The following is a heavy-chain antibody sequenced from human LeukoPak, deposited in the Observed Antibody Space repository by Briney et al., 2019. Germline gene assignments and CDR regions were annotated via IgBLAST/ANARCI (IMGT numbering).Heavy chain of an antibody. V-gene: IGHV3-30*04. Sequence: GTSLRLSCVASGFTFNNYAMHWVRQAPGQGLEWVAGISYDGTAEYYGDSMKGRFNISRDKSKNTLFLEFNSLRTEDTAVFYCARDWGGVVLMGGFDVWGQGTQVIVSS. CDR3: ARDWGGVVLMGGFDV. CDR1: GFTFNNYA. D-gene: IGHD3-3*01. CDR2: ISYDGTAE. J-gene: IGHJ4*02.